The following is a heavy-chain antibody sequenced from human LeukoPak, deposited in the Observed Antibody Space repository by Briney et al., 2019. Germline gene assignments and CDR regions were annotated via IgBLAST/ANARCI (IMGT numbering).Heavy chain of an antibody. Sequence: PGGSLRLSCAASGFTFSSYSMNWVRQAPGKGLEWVSSISSSSSYIYYADSVKGRFTISRDNAKNSLYLQMNSLRAEVTAVYYCARKIDKKLRYPDYWGQGTLVTVSS. D-gene: IGHD3-9*01. CDR1: GFTFSSYS. CDR3: ARKIDKKLRYPDY. CDR2: ISSSSSYI. V-gene: IGHV3-21*01. J-gene: IGHJ4*02.